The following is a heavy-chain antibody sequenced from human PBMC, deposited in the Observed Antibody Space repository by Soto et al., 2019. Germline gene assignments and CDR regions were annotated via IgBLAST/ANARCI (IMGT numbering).Heavy chain of an antibody. CDR3: ARWYTIFGVAHYYYGMDV. J-gene: IGHJ6*02. CDR2: ISSSSSYI. V-gene: IGHV3-21*01. D-gene: IGHD3-3*01. Sequence: EVQLVESGGGLVKPGGSLRLSCAASGFTFSSYSMNWVRQAPGKGLEWVSSISSSSSYIYYADSVKGRFTISRDNAKNSLYLQMNFLRAEDTAVYYCARWYTIFGVAHYYYGMDVWGQGTTVTVSS. CDR1: GFTFSSYS.